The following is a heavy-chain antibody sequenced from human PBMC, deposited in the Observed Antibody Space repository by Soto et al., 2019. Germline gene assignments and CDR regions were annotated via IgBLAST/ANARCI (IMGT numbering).Heavy chain of an antibody. CDR3: ARDNYDFWSGYYAFDI. V-gene: IGHV3-7*01. CDR1: GFTFSSYW. D-gene: IGHD3-3*01. J-gene: IGHJ3*02. Sequence: GGSLRLSCAASGFTFSSYWMSWVRQAPGKGLEWVANIKQDGSETYYVDSVKGRFTISRDNAKNSLYLQMNSLRAEDTAVYYCARDNYDFWSGYYAFDIWGHGTMVTVSS. CDR2: IKQDGSET.